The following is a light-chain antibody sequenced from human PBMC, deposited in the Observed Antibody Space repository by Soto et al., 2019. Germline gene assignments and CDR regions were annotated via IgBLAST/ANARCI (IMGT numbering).Light chain of an antibody. Sequence: EIEMTQSPATLTLSPGERATLSCRASQSVGTNLAWYQQKPGQAPRLLIFGASTRATGVPARISGSGSGTXFTLTISSLQSEDFAMYYCQQYNNWPETFGQGTEVEIK. V-gene: IGKV3-15*01. J-gene: IGKJ1*01. CDR1: QSVGTN. CDR2: GAS. CDR3: QQYNNWPET.